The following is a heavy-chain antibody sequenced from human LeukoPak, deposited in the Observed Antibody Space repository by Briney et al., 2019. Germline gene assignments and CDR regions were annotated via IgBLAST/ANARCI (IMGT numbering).Heavy chain of an antibody. D-gene: IGHD1-1*01. CDR3: ARDITIGTTRFDP. V-gene: IGHV1-3*01. CDR1: GYTFSSYA. Sequence: GASVKVSCKGSGYTFSSYAMHWVRQAPGQRLEWMGWINAGNGDTKYSQKFQGRVTITRDTSANTVYMELSRLRPEDTAVYYCARDITIGTTRFDPWGQGTLVTDSP. J-gene: IGHJ5*02. CDR2: INAGNGDT.